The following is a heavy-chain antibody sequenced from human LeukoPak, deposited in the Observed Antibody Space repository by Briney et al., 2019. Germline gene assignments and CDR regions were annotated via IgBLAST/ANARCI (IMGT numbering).Heavy chain of an antibody. CDR3: ARHVDNSGYFSNSY. J-gene: IGHJ4*02. CDR1: GGSISSSNW. D-gene: IGHD3-22*01. V-gene: IGHV4-4*02. Sequence: SETLSLTCAVSGGSISSSNWWSWVRQPPGKGLEWIGEIYHSGSTNYNPSLKSRVTISVDKSKNQFSLKLSSVTAADTAMYYCARHVDNSGYFSNSYWGQGTLVTVSS. CDR2: IYHSGST.